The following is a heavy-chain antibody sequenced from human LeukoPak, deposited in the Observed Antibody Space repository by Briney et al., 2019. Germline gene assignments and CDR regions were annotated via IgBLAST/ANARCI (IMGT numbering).Heavy chain of an antibody. CDR3: ARDYDVLTAYPPTQLFDP. CDR1: GGPISVDY. V-gene: IGHV4-59*12. J-gene: IGHJ5*02. CDR2: IYYTGRT. D-gene: IGHD3-9*01. Sequence: SEILSLTCIVSGGPISVDYWNWIRQAPGKGLEWIGYIYYTGRTNYNPSLKSRVTMSVDTSKNQFSLKLNSVTAADTAVYYCARDYDVLTAYPPTQLFDPWGQGTLVTVSS.